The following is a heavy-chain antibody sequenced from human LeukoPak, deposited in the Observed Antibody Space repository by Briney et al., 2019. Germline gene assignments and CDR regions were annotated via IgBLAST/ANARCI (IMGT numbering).Heavy chain of an antibody. CDR3: ARGGIQVSGIDEFDY. Sequence: GGSLRLSCAASGFTFTNYDMHWVRQVIGKGLEWVSAIGIRGDTHYSGSVKGRFTISRENAESSLYLQMNSLRAEDTAVYYCARGGIQVSGIDEFDYWGQGTLVTVSS. V-gene: IGHV3-13*01. J-gene: IGHJ4*02. D-gene: IGHD6-19*01. CDR1: GFTFTNYD. CDR2: IGIRGDT.